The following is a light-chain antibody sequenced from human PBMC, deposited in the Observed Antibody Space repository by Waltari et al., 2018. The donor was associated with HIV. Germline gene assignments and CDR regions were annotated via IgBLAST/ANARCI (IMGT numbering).Light chain of an antibody. Sequence: EIVLTQSPGTLSLSPGERATLSCRASQSVSSSYLAWYQQKPGQAPRLLIYGASSRATGIPDRFSGSGSGTDCTLTISRLEPEEFAVYYCQQDGSSPRTFGQGTKVEIK. CDR1: QSVSSSY. CDR3: QQDGSSPRT. J-gene: IGKJ1*01. CDR2: GAS. V-gene: IGKV3-20*01.